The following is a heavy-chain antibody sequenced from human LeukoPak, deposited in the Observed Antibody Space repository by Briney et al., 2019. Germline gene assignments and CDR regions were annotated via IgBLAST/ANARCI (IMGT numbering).Heavy chain of an antibody. CDR3: ARCDYDYVWGSYRFNWFDP. CDR2: IYPGDSDT. J-gene: IGHJ5*02. Sequence: GESLKISCKGSGYSFTSYWIGWVRQMPGKGLEWMGIIYPGDSDTRYSPSVQGQVTIAADKSISTAYLQWSSLKASDTAMYYCARCDYDYVWGSYRFNWFDPWGQGTLVTVSS. V-gene: IGHV5-51*01. D-gene: IGHD3-16*02. CDR1: GYSFTSYW.